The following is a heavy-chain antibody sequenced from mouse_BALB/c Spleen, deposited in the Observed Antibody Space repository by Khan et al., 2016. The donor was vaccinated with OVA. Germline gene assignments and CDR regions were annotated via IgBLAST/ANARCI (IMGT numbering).Heavy chain of an antibody. D-gene: IGHD2-10*01. CDR1: GFSLTGYG. CDR3: ARAYYANYREAMDF. CDR2: LWSDGST. Sequence: QVQLKESGPGLVAPSQSLSITCTVSGFSLTGYGVNWVRQPPGKGLEWLGMLWSDGSTDYNSALKSRLSISKDNFKRQVFLKMNSLQTDDTARYYCARAYYANYREAMDFWGQGTSVTVSS. V-gene: IGHV2-6-7*01. J-gene: IGHJ4*01.